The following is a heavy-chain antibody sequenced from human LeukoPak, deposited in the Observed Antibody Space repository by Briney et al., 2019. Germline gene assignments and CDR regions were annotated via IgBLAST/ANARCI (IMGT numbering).Heavy chain of an antibody. CDR2: IRYDGSNK. J-gene: IGHJ3*02. D-gene: IGHD5-24*01. Sequence: GGSLRLSCAASGFTFSSYGMHWVRQAPGKGLEWVAFIRYDGSNKRYADSVKGRFTISRDNSKNTLYLQMNSLRAEDTAVYYCPKDARRGATIFDAFDIWGQGTMVTVSS. CDR1: GFTFSSYG. CDR3: PKDARRGATIFDAFDI. V-gene: IGHV3-30*02.